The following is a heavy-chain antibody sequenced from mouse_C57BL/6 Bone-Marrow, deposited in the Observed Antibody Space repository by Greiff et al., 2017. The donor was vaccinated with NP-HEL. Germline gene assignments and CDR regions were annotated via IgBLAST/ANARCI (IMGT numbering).Heavy chain of an antibody. V-gene: IGHV1-7*01. J-gene: IGHJ3*01. CDR2: INPSSCYT. CDR1: CYTFTSLW. CDR3: AGDGCYAFAY. Sequence: QVQLKQSGAELAKPGASVKLSFKASCYTFTSLWMHWVTQRPGQGPEWIGYINPSSCYTKYNQKFKDKATLTADKSSSTAYMQLSSLTYEESAVYYCAGDGCYAFAYWGQGTLVTVSA. D-gene: IGHD2-3*01.